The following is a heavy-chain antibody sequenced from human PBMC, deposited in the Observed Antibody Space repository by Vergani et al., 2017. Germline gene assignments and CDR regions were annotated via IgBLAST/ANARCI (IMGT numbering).Heavy chain of an antibody. V-gene: IGHV3-15*01. J-gene: IGHJ6*02. D-gene: IGHD1-1*01. CDR3: TTEDPPTDDDYYYYYGMDV. Sequence: VQLVESGGGVVQPGRSLRLSCAASGFTFSSYAMHWVRQAPGKGLEWVGRIKSKTDGGTTDYAAPVKGRFTISRDDSKNTLYLQMNSLKTEDTAVYYCTTEDPPTDDDYYYYYGMDVWGQGTTVTVSS. CDR1: GFTFSSYA. CDR2: IKSKTDGGTT.